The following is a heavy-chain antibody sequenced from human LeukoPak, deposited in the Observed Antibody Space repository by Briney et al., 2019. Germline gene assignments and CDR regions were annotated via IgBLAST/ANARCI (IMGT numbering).Heavy chain of an antibody. CDR3: ARYYGNYGSFDY. J-gene: IGHJ4*02. V-gene: IGHV3-33*01. D-gene: IGHD4-11*01. CDR2: IWFDGSST. CDR1: GFTFGSFG. Sequence: PGGSLRLSCVGSGFTFGSFGIHWVRQAAGKGLEWVAVIWFDGSSTYYADSVRGRFTISRDNSNNMAYLQMSSLRAEDTAVYYCARYYGNYGSFDYWGQGTVVTVSS.